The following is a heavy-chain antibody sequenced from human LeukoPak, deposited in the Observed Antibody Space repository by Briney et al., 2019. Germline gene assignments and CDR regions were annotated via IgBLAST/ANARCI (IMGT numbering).Heavy chain of an antibody. CDR1: GFTFSSYG. D-gene: IGHD3-10*01. CDR2: IRYDGSNK. J-gene: IGHJ4*02. V-gene: IGHV3-30*02. Sequence: GGSLRLSCAASGFTFSSYGMHWVRQAPGKGLEWVAYIRYDGSNKFYADSVKGRFTISRDNSKNTLYLQMNSLRAEDTAVYYCAKDLYGSGSYQIRLFDYWGQGTLVTVSS. CDR3: AKDLYGSGSYQIRLFDY.